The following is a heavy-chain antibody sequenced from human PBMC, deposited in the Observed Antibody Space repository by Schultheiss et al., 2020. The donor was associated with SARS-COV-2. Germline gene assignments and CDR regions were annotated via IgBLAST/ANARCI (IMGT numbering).Heavy chain of an antibody. J-gene: IGHJ5*02. D-gene: IGHD2-2*02. CDR2: IWYDGSNK. Sequence: GGSLRLSCAASGFTFSSYWMSWVRQAPGKGLEWVAVIWYDGSNKYYADSVKGRFTISRDNSKNTLYLQMNSLRAEDTAVYYCAREGCSSTSCYRGGKFDPWGQGTLVTVSS. CDR3: AREGCSSTSCYRGGKFDP. V-gene: IGHV3-33*08. CDR1: GFTFSSYW.